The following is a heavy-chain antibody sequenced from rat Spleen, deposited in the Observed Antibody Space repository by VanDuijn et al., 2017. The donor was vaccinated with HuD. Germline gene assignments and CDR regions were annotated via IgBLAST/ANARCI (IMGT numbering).Heavy chain of an antibody. CDR1: GYTITSGY. Sequence: EIQLQESGPGLVKPSQSLSRTCSVTGYTITSGYDWTWIRKFPGNKMEWMGYISYSGSTKYNPSLKSRISITRDTSKNQFFLQLNSVTTEDTATYYCARKAIRGFDYWGQGVMVTVSS. CDR3: ARKAIRGFDY. CDR2: ISYSGST. J-gene: IGHJ2*01. V-gene: IGHV3-4*01. D-gene: IGHD4-3*01.